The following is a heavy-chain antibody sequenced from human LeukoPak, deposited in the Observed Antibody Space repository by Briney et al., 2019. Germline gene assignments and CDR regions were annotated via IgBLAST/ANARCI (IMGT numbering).Heavy chain of an antibody. CDR3: VRQQYSSGWSDY. D-gene: IGHD6-19*01. V-gene: IGHV4-4*07. CDR1: GGSISSYY. CDR2: IYTSGST. Sequence: SETLSLTCTVSGGSISSYYWSWIRQPAGKGLEWIGRIYTSGSTNYNPSLKSRVTISVDTSKNQFSLKLSSVTAADTAVYYCVRQQYSSGWSDYWGQGTLVTVSS. J-gene: IGHJ4*02.